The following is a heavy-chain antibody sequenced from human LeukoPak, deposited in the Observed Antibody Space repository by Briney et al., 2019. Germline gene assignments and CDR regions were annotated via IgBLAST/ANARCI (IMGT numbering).Heavy chain of an antibody. Sequence: ASVKVSCKTAGYTFTGYAMYWVRQAPGQRLEWMGWINAGNGDTRYSQKFQGRVTMTRDTSTSAVYMELSSLRSEDTAVYYCARDVGIVGATTSLVFGNIDYWGQGTLVTVSS. CDR3: ARDVGIVGATTSLVFGNIDY. V-gene: IGHV1-3*01. CDR2: INAGNGDT. D-gene: IGHD1-26*01. J-gene: IGHJ4*02. CDR1: GYTFTGYA.